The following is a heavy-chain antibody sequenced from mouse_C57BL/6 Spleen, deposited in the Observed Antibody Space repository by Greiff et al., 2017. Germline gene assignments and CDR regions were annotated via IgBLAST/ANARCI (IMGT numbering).Heavy chain of an antibody. CDR2: IYPGDGDT. CDR1: GYAFSSYW. D-gene: IGHD1-1*01. J-gene: IGHJ4*01. Sequence: VQLVESGAELVKPGASVKISCKASGYAFSSYWMNWVKQRPGKGLEWIGQIYPGDGDTNYNGKFKGKATLTADKSSSTAYMQLSSLTSEDSAVYFCARYPTVVEGYAMDYWGQGTSVTVSS. CDR3: ARYPTVVEGYAMDY. V-gene: IGHV1-80*01.